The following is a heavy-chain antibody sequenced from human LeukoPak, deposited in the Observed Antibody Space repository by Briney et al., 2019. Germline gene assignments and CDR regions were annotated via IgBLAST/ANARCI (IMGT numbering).Heavy chain of an antibody. V-gene: IGHV3-53*01. CDR2: IYSDGNT. CDR1: GFTFGDYG. D-gene: IGHD1-26*01. CDR3: VREREGSNSEH. Sequence: GGSLRLSCTTPGFTFGDYGLNWFRLAPGMGLEWVSTIYSDGNTYYPDSVKGRFTISRDGSKNTLYLQLNSLRTEDTAIYYCVREREGSNSEHWGQGTLVTVSS. J-gene: IGHJ1*01.